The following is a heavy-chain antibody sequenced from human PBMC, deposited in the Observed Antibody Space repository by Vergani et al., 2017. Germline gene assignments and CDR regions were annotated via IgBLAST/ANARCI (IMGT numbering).Heavy chain of an antibody. V-gene: IGHV3-30*18. CDR3: AKEGGNFYSYMDV. J-gene: IGHJ6*03. D-gene: IGHD3-16*01. CDR1: GFTFISYG. CDR2: ISYDGSNK. Sequence: VQLVESGGGLVQPGRSLRLSCAASGFTFISYGIHWVRQAPGKGLEWVAVISYDGSNKYYADSVKGRFTISRDNSKNTLYLQMNSLRAEDTAVYYCAKEGGNFYSYMDVWGKGTTVTVSS.